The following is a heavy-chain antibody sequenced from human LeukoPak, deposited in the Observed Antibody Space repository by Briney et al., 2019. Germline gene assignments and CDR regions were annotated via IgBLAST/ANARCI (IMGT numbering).Heavy chain of an antibody. Sequence: SETLSLTCTVSGGSISSSSYYWGWIRQPPGKGLEWIGSIYYSGSTYYNPSLKSRVTISVDTSKNQFSLKLSSVTAADTAVYYCARRRGVLQWGQGTLVTVSS. CDR1: GGSISSSSYY. V-gene: IGHV4-39*01. CDR2: IYYSGST. CDR3: ARRRGVLQ. J-gene: IGHJ4*02. D-gene: IGHD6-13*01.